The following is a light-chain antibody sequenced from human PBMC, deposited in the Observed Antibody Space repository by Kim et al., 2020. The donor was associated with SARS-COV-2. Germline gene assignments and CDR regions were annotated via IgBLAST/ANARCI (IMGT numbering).Light chain of an antibody. Sequence: SPGERATLFCRASQSVNNYVGWYQQKPGQPPRLLIYDTFKRATGIPARFSGSGSGTDFTLTISSLEPEDFAIYYCQQRIKWPSITFGQGTRLEIK. CDR2: DTF. CDR3: QQRIKWPSIT. V-gene: IGKV3-11*01. CDR1: QSVNNY. J-gene: IGKJ5*01.